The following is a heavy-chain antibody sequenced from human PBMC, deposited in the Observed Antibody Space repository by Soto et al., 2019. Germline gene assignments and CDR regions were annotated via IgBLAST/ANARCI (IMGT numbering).Heavy chain of an antibody. D-gene: IGHD5-12*01. J-gene: IGHJ4*02. CDR3: ARDKYGDGYTNYSFHY. CDR1: GGSISSGGYY. Sequence: SETLSLTCTVSGGSISSGGYYWSWIRQHPGKGLEWIGYIYYSGSTYYNPSLKSRVTISVDTSKNQFSLKLSSVTAADTAVYYCARDKYGDGYTNYSFHYWGQGTLVTVSS. V-gene: IGHV4-31*03. CDR2: IYYSGST.